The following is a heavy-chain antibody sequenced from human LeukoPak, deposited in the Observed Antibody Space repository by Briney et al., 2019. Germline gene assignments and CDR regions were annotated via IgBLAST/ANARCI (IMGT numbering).Heavy chain of an antibody. D-gene: IGHD3-22*01. J-gene: IGHJ6*03. V-gene: IGHV4-59*01. CDR3: ARGRNYYDSSGYSYYYYYYMDV. Sequence: SETLSLTCTVSGESISSYYWSWIRQPPGKGLEWIGYIYYSGSTNYNPSLKSRVTISVDTSKNQFSLKLSSVTAADTAVYYCARGRNYYDSSGYSYYYYYYMDVWGKGTTVTVSS. CDR2: IYYSGST. CDR1: GESISSYY.